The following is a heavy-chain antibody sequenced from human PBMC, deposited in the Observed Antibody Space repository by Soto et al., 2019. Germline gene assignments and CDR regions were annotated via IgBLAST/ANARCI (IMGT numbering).Heavy chain of an antibody. CDR1: GFTFSSYG. CDR2: ISYDGSNK. CDR3: AKAHSGYDSLHAFDI. J-gene: IGHJ3*02. Sequence: QVQLVESEGGVVQPGRSLRLSCAASGFTFSSYGMHWVRQAPGTGLEWVAVISYDGSNKYYADSVKGRFTISRDNSKNTLYLQMNSLRAEDTAVYYCAKAHSGYDSLHAFDIWGQGTMVTVSS. V-gene: IGHV3-30*18. D-gene: IGHD5-12*01.